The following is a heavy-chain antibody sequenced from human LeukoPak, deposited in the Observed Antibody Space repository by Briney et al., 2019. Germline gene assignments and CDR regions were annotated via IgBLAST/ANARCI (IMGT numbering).Heavy chain of an antibody. CDR3: ARGEMATWNFNY. Sequence: SVKVSCKASGGTFSSYAISWVRQAPGQGLEWMGGIIPIFGTADYAQKFQGRVTITADESTSTAYMELSSLRSEDTAVYYCARGEMATWNFNYWGQGTLVTVSS. J-gene: IGHJ4*02. V-gene: IGHV1-69*13. D-gene: IGHD5-24*01. CDR2: IIPIFGTA. CDR1: GGTFSSYA.